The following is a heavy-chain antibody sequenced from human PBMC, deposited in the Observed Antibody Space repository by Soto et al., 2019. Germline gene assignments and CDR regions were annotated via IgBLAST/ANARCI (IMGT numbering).Heavy chain of an antibody. CDR2: ISPSGDST. Sequence: WGSLRLSCEASGFIFSTYSMTWVRQAPGKGLEWVAAISPSGDSTYYADSVKGRLTISRDNSKNTVFLQMNSLSADDTALYYGVKEPDVWGQGRSVTVSS. CDR1: GFIFSTYS. J-gene: IGHJ6*02. V-gene: IGHV3-23*01. CDR3: VKEPDV.